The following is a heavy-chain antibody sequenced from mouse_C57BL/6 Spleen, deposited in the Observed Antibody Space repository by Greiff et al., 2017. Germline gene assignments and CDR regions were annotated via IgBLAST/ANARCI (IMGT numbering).Heavy chain of an antibody. CDR3: ARWAVVARYFDY. J-gene: IGHJ2*01. V-gene: IGHV7-3*01. D-gene: IGHD1-1*01. Sequence: EVQGVESGGGLVQPGGSLSLSCAASGFTFTDYYMSWVRQPPGKALEWLGFIRNKANGYTTEYSASVKGRFTISRDNSQSILYLQMNALRAADSATSYCARWAVVARYFDYWGQGTTLTVSS. CDR1: GFTFTDYY. CDR2: IRNKANGYTT.